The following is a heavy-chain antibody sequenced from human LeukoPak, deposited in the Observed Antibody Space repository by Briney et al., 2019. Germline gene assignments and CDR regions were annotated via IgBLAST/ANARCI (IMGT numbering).Heavy chain of an antibody. V-gene: IGHV4-59*01. CDR3: ARNTLGAAVSID. CDR1: GASISGYY. J-gene: IGHJ4*02. CDR2: IYYTGST. Sequence: SETLSLTCTVSGASISGYYWSWSRQPPGKGLEWIGFIYYTGSTNYNPPLKSRVTISVDTSKNQFSLKLSSVTAADTAVYYCARNTLGAAVSIDWGQGTLVTVSS. D-gene: IGHD6-13*01.